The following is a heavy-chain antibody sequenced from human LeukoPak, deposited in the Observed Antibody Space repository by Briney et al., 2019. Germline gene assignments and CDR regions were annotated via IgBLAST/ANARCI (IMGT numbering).Heavy chain of an antibody. V-gene: IGHV4-34*01. Sequence: PSETLSLTCAVYGGSFSGYYWSWIRQPPGKGLEWIGEINHSGSTNYNPSLKSRVTISVDTSKNQFSLKLSSVTAADTAVYYCARQRRYCSSTSCYAFDYWGQGTLVTVSS. CDR2: INHSGST. CDR3: ARQRRYCSSTSCYAFDY. CDR1: GGSFSGYY. J-gene: IGHJ4*02. D-gene: IGHD2-2*01.